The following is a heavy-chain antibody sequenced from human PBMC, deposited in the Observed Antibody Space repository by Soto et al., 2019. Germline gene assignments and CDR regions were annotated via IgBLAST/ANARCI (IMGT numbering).Heavy chain of an antibody. CDR3: AKNSGNYHLNAFDI. V-gene: IGHV3-23*01. Sequence: PGGSLRLSCAASGFTFNNYALGWVRQAPGKGLEWVSTISGSGQSTYYADSVKGRFTISRDTSKNTLYLQMNSLRAEDTAVYYCAKNSGNYHLNAFDIWGQGILVTVSS. D-gene: IGHD1-26*01. CDR2: ISGSGQST. CDR1: GFTFNNYA. J-gene: IGHJ3*02.